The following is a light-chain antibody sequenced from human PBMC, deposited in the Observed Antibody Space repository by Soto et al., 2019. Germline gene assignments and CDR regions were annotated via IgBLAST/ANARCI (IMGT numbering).Light chain of an antibody. CDR3: ASYRSANTLVV. Sequence: SVLTQPAPVSGSPGQSITISCTGTRRDIGNYTYVSSHQHHPGKAPKLMIYEVTSRPSGVSDRFSGSKSGMTASLTISGLXPEDEADYFCASYRSANTLVVFGTGTKVTVL. J-gene: IGLJ1*01. V-gene: IGLV2-14*01. CDR2: EVT. CDR1: RRDIGNYTY.